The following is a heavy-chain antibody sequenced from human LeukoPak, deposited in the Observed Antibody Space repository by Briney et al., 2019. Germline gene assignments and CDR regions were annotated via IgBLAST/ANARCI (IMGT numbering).Heavy chain of an antibody. Sequence: GGSLRLSCAASGFTFRSYTMNWVRQTPAKGLEWVSSIRSSGTDLYYADSVRGRFTISRDNAKNSLYLQINSLTTEDTAVYYCARGVPASVAGSFDYWGQGILVSVSS. V-gene: IGHV3-21*01. CDR3: ARGVPASVAGSFDY. CDR1: GFTFRSYT. CDR2: IRSSGTDL. D-gene: IGHD6-19*01. J-gene: IGHJ4*02.